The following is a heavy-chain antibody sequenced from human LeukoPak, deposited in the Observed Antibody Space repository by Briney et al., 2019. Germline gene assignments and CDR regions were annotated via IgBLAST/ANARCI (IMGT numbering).Heavy chain of an antibody. D-gene: IGHD6-13*01. CDR1: GFTFSSYS. V-gene: IGHV3-48*02. CDR2: ISSSSSTI. Sequence: GGSLRLSCAASGFTFSSYSMNWVRQAPGKGLEWVSYISSSSSTIYYAVSVKGRFTISRDNAKNSLYLQMNSLRDEDTAVYYCARDHLYSSSLCIDYWGQGTLVTVSS. CDR3: ARDHLYSSSLCIDY. J-gene: IGHJ4*02.